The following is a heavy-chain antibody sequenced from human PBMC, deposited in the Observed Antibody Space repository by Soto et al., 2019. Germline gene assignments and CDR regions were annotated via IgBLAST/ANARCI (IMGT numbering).Heavy chain of an antibody. Sequence: GGSLRLSCAASGFRFSNYAMQWVRQAPGKGLEWVSAISGSGGSTYYADAVKGRCTVSRDNSKNTLYLQMNSLRAEDTAVYYCAKDLTDGGFWSGYYGYYYYGMDVWGQGTTVTVSS. V-gene: IGHV3-23*01. D-gene: IGHD3-3*01. CDR3: AKDLTDGGFWSGYYGYYYYGMDV. J-gene: IGHJ6*02. CDR1: GFRFSNYA. CDR2: ISGSGGST.